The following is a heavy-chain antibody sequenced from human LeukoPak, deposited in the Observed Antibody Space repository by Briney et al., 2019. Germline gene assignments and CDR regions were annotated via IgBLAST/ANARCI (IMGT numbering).Heavy chain of an antibody. J-gene: IGHJ4*02. CDR1: GFTFSSYG. CDR3: AKDWSNSGWYFDY. V-gene: IGHV3-30*02. CDR2: IRYDGSNK. Sequence: PGGSLRLSCAASGFTFSSYGMHWVRQAPGKRLEWVAFIRYDGSNKYYADSVKGRFTISRDNSENTLYLQVNSLRAEDTAVYYCAKDWSNSGWYFDYWGQGTLVTVSS. D-gene: IGHD6-19*01.